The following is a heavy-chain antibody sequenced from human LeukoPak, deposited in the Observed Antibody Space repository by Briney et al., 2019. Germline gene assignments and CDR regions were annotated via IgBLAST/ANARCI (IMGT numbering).Heavy chain of an antibody. CDR2: ISSGGSTI. D-gene: IGHD6-6*01. CDR3: ARERIAARYFDY. Sequence: GGSLRLSCAASGFTFSSYEMNWVRQAPGKGLEWVSYISSGGSTIYYADSVKGRFTISRDNAKNSLYLQMNSLRAEDTAVYYCARERIAARYFDYWGQGTLVTVSS. J-gene: IGHJ4*02. V-gene: IGHV3-48*03. CDR1: GFTFSSYE.